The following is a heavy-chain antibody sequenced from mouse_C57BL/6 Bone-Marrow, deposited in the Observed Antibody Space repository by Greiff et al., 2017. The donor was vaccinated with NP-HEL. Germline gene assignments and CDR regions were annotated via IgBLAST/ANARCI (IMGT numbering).Heavy chain of an antibody. Sequence: DVKLQESGGGLVQPGGSLKLSCAASGIDFSRYWMSWVRRAPGKGLEWIGEINPDSSTINYAPSLKDKFIISRDNAKNTLYLQMSKVRSEDTALYYCARPHYDYDWYFDVWGTGTTVTVSS. D-gene: IGHD2-4*01. J-gene: IGHJ1*03. CDR2: INPDSSTI. V-gene: IGHV4-1*01. CDR3: ARPHYDYDWYFDV. CDR1: GIDFSRYW.